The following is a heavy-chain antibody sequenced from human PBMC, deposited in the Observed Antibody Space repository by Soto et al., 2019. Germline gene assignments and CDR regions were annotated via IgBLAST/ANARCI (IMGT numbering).Heavy chain of an antibody. CDR1: GYSISSGYY. V-gene: IGHV4-38-2*01. J-gene: IGHJ4*02. CDR2: IYHSGST. D-gene: IGHD3-22*01. CDR3: ARSGYYYGSSGYNY. Sequence: PSETLSLTCAVSGYSISSGYYWGWIRQPPGKGLEWIGSIYHSGSTYYNPSLKSRVTISVDTSKNQFSLKLSSVTAADTAVYYCARSGYYYGSSGYNYWGQGTLVTVSS.